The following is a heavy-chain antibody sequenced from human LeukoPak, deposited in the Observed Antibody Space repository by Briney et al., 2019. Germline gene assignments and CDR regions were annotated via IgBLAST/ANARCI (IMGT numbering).Heavy chain of an antibody. CDR2: IYYSGST. Sequence: SATLSLTFTVSGGSISIYYWSWIRQPPGKGLEWIGYIYYSGSTNYNPSLKSRVTISVDTSKNQFSLKLSSVTAADTAVYYCARGSGVSSDYWGQGTLVTVSS. CDR3: ARGSGVSSDY. D-gene: IGHD3-10*01. J-gene: IGHJ4*02. V-gene: IGHV4-59*01. CDR1: GGSISIYY.